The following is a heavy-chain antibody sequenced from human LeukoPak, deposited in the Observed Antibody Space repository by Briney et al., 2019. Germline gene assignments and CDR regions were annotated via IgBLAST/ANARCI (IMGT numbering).Heavy chain of an antibody. D-gene: IGHD6-19*01. Sequence: GGSPRLSCVASGFSFSINAMIWVRQAPGKGLEWVSGISGIGDTLFYSDPVKGRFTISRDNSKNTVYLQLNGLRVEDSAVYYCAKKNGGGWPTIFFDYWGQGILVTVSS. J-gene: IGHJ4*02. CDR3: AKKNGGGWPTIFFDY. CDR1: GFSFSINA. CDR2: ISGIGDTL. V-gene: IGHV3-23*01.